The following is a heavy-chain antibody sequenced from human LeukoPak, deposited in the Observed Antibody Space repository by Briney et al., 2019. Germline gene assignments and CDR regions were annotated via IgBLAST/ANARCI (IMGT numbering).Heavy chain of an antibody. J-gene: IGHJ3*02. CDR2: IYYSGST. CDR3: VIDIVVVPASRGDAFDI. CDR1: GGSISSYY. Sequence: SETLSLTCTVSGGSISSYYWSWIRQPPGKGLEWIGSIYYSGSTYYNPSLKSRVTISVDTSKNQFSLKLSSVTAADTAVYYCVIDIVVVPASRGDAFDIWGQGTMVTVSS. V-gene: IGHV4-59*05. D-gene: IGHD2-2*01.